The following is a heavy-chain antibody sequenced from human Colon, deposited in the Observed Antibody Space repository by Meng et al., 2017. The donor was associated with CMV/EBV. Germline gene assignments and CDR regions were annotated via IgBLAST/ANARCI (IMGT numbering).Heavy chain of an antibody. CDR1: GYTCTSYD. J-gene: IGHJ5*02. V-gene: IGHV1-8*01. Sequence: SCKASGYTCTSYDINWVRQATGQGLEWMGWMNPNSSNTGYAQKFQGRVTMTRNTSISTAYMELSSLRSEDTAVYYCTRGAGTGWFDPWGQGTLVTVFS. D-gene: IGHD6-19*01. CDR3: TRGAGTGWFDP. CDR2: MNPNSSNT.